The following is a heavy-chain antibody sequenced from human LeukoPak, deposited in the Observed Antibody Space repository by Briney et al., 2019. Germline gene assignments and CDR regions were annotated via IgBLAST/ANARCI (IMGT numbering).Heavy chain of an antibody. CDR2: INPNSGGT. CDR1: GYTFTGYY. J-gene: IGHJ4*02. CDR3: AKDPDYGDYNYFDY. D-gene: IGHD4-17*01. Sequence: ASVKVSCKASGYTFTGYYMHWVRQAPGQGLEWMGWINPNSGGTNYAQKFQGRVTMTRDTSISTAYMELSRLRSDDTAVYYCAKDPDYGDYNYFDYWGQGTLVTVSS. V-gene: IGHV1-2*02.